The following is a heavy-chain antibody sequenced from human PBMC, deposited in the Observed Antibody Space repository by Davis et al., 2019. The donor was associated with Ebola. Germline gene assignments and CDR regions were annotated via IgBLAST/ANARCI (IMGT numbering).Heavy chain of an antibody. J-gene: IGHJ4*02. CDR2: IYYSGST. Sequence: PSETLSLTCTVSGGSVSSGSYYWSWIRQPPGKGLEWIGYIYYSGSTNYNPSLKSRVTISVDTSKNQFSLKLSSVTAADTAVYYCARAGDCTNGVCQGHYFDYWGQGTLVTVSS. V-gene: IGHV4-61*01. D-gene: IGHD2-8*01. CDR3: ARAGDCTNGVCQGHYFDY. CDR1: GGSVSSGSYY.